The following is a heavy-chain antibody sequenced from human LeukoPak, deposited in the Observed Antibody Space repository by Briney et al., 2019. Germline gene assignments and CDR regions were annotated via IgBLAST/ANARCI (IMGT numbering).Heavy chain of an antibody. V-gene: IGHV4-34*01. J-gene: IGHJ5*02. Sequence: SSETLSLTCAVYGGSFSGYYWSWIRQPPGKGLEWIGEINHSGSTSYNPSLKGRVTISVDTSKNQFSLKLSSVTAADTAVYYCARRGVVPAAMGGGNWFDPWGQGTLVTVSS. CDR2: INHSGST. CDR3: ARRGVVPAAMGGGNWFDP. CDR1: GGSFSGYY. D-gene: IGHD2-2*01.